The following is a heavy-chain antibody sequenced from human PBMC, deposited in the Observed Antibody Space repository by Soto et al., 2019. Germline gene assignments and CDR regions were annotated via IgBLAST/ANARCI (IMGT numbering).Heavy chain of an antibody. CDR2: VSSDGNRK. CDR3: AKAEASGRGPPFSCDI. V-gene: IGHV3-30*18. J-gene: IGHJ3*02. CDR1: GFTFSDYA. D-gene: IGHD6-19*01. Sequence: GGSLRLSCSASGFTFSDYAMHWVRQAPGKGLEWVATVSSDGNRKYYATSVKGRFAISKDKSMGTLFLQMDSLGADDTVVFYCAKAEASGRGPPFSCDIWGQGTMVTVSS.